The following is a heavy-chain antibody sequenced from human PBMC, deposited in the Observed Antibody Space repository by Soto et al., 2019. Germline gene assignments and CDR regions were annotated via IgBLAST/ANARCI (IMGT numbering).Heavy chain of an antibody. CDR1: GYTFTSYG. J-gene: IGHJ4*02. V-gene: IGHV1-18*04. Sequence: ASGKVSCKASGYTFTSYGISWVRQAPGQGLEWMGWISAYNGNTNYAQKLQGRVTMTTDTSTSTAYMELRSLRSDDTAVYYCARVKGAMVRGVPDYWGQGTLVTVSS. CDR3: ARVKGAMVRGVPDY. D-gene: IGHD3-10*01. CDR2: ISAYNGNT.